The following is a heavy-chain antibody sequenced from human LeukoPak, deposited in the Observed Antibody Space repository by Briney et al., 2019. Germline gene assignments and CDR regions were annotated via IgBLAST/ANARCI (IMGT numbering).Heavy chain of an antibody. J-gene: IGHJ4*02. Sequence: PSETLSLTCTVSGGSIRSGSYYRSWIRQAAGKGLEWIGRVYTSGSTNYNPSLESRVTISVDTSKNQFSLNLSSVTAADTAVYYCAGGVTIVRGTSKHFDYWGQGTLVTVSS. V-gene: IGHV4-61*02. CDR3: AGGVTIVRGTSKHFDY. D-gene: IGHD3-10*01. CDR1: GGSIRSGSYY. CDR2: VYTSGST.